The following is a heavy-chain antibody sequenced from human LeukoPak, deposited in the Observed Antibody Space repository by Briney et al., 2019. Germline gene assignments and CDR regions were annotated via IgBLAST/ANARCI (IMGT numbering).Heavy chain of an antibody. Sequence: PGGSLRLSCAASGFTFSSYGMHWVRQAPGKGLEWVAVISYDGSNKYYADSVKGRFTISRDNSKNTLYLQMNSLRAEDTAVYYCAKELDPYYYDSSPAAFDIWGQGTMVTVSS. J-gene: IGHJ3*02. V-gene: IGHV3-30*18. CDR3: AKELDPYYYDSSPAAFDI. CDR1: GFTFSSYG. CDR2: ISYDGSNK. D-gene: IGHD3-22*01.